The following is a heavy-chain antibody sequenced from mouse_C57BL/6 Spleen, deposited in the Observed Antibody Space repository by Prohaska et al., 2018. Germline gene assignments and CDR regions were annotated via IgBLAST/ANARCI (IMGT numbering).Heavy chain of an antibody. Sequence: QIQLVQSGPELKKPGETVKISCKASGYTFTTYGMSWVKQAPGKGLKWMGWINTYSGVPTYADDFKGRFAFSLETSASTAYLQINNLKNEDTATYFCAQARIYYGNEYYFDYWGQGTTLTVSS. J-gene: IGHJ2*01. CDR2: INTYSGVP. CDR1: GYTFTTYG. CDR3: AQARIYYGNEYYFDY. V-gene: IGHV9-3*01. D-gene: IGHD2-1*01.